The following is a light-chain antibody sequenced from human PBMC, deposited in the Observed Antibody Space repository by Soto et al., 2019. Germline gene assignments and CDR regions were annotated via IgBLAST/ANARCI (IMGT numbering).Light chain of an antibody. CDR1: QDISSF. Sequence: DIQLTQSPSFLSASVGDRVTLTCRASQDISSFLAWYQQKPGKAPKLLIYAASTLQSGVPSRFSGSGSGTEFTLTISSLQPEDFATYYCHQLNSYPLTFGGGTKVDIK. J-gene: IGKJ4*01. V-gene: IGKV1-9*01. CDR3: HQLNSYPLT. CDR2: AAS.